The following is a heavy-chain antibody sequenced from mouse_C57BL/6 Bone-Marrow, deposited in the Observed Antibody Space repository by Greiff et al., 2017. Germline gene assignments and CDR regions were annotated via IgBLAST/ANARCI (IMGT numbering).Heavy chain of an antibody. Sequence: QVQLKQPGAELVRPGTSVKLSCKASGYTFTSYWMHWVKQRPGQGLEWIGVIDPSDSYTNYNQKFKGKATLTVDTSSSTAYMQLSSLTSEDSAVYYCARSGFDYWGQGTLVTVSA. V-gene: IGHV1-59*01. J-gene: IGHJ3*01. CDR2: IDPSDSYT. CDR3: ARSGFDY. CDR1: GYTFTSYW.